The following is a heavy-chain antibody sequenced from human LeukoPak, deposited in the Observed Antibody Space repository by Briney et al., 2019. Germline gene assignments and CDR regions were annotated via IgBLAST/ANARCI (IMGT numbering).Heavy chain of an antibody. V-gene: IGHV1-2*02. J-gene: IGHJ5*02. D-gene: IGHD3-9*01. CDR3: ARGIQNYDILTGYRGDWFDP. CDR1: GYTFTGYY. Sequence: RASVKVSCKASGYTFTGYYMHWVRQAPGQGLEGMGWINPNSGGTNYAQKFQGRVTMTRDTSTSTAYMELSRLRSDDTAVYYCARGIQNYDILTGYRGDWFDPWGQGTLVTVSS. CDR2: INPNSGGT.